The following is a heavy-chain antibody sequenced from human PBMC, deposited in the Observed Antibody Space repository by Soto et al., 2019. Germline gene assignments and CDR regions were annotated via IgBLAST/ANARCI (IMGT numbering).Heavy chain of an antibody. D-gene: IGHD3-10*01. J-gene: IGHJ6*02. CDR1: GGSISSYY. V-gene: IGHV4-59*08. Sequence: PSETLSLTCTVSGGSISSYYWSWIRQPPGKGLECIGYIYYSGSTNYNPSLKSRVTISLDTSKTQFSLNLSSVTAADTALYYCARQGFGELHGLVDVWGQGTTVTVSS. CDR3: ARQGFGELHGLVDV. CDR2: IYYSGST.